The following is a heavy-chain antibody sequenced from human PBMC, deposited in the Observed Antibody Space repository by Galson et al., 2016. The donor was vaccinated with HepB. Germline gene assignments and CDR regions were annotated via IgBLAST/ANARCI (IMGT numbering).Heavy chain of an antibody. V-gene: IGHV3-9*01. CDR3: AKTYIRTRSSGYYAH. CDR2: ISWNSGSI. CDR1: GFTFDDYA. D-gene: IGHD3-22*01. J-gene: IGHJ4*02. Sequence: SLRLSCAASGFTFDDYAMHWVRQAPGKGLEWVSGISWNSGSISYADSVKGRFTISRDNAKNSLYLQMNSLRAEDTALYYCAKTYIRTRSSGYYAHWGQGTLVTVSS.